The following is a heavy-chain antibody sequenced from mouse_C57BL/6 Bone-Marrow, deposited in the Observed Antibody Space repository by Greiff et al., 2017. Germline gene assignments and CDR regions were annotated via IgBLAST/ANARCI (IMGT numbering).Heavy chain of an antibody. D-gene: IGHD1-1*01. CDR1: GYSITSGYY. V-gene: IGHV3-6*01. CDR3: ASPSSSLFAY. CDR2: LSYGGSN. Sequence: VQLKASGPGLVKPSQSLSLTCSVTGYSITSGYYWNWIRQFPGNKLELMGFLSYGGSNNYNQSLKNRISITSDTSKNQFFLKLNSVTTEDTATYYCASPSSSLFAYWGKGTLVTVSA. J-gene: IGHJ3*01.